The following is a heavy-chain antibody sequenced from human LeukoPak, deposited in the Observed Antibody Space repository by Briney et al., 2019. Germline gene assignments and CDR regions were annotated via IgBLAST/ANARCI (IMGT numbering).Heavy chain of an antibody. D-gene: IGHD3-22*01. CDR1: GFTFSSYS. Sequence: NRGGCLRLSCAGSGFTFSSYSMNWVRQAPGKGLEWVSSISSSSSYIYYADSVKGRFTISRDNAKNSLYLQMNSLRAEDTAVYYCARASHYYDSSGSYGMDVWGQGTTVTVSS. CDR3: ARASHYYDSSGSYGMDV. J-gene: IGHJ6*02. V-gene: IGHV3-21*01. CDR2: ISSSSSYI.